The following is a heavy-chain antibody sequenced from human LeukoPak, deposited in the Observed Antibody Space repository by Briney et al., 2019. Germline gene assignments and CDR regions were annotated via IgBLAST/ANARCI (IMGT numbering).Heavy chain of an antibody. Sequence: GGSLRLSCAASGFTFSSYWMSWVRQAPGEGLEWVAYIKQDGTEKYYMDSVKCRFSISRDNAKNSLYLQMNALRAEDTAVYYCARAVRTDYWGQGTLVTVST. CDR2: IKQDGTEK. V-gene: IGHV3-7*04. CDR1: GFTFSSYW. CDR3: ARAVRTDY. J-gene: IGHJ4*02.